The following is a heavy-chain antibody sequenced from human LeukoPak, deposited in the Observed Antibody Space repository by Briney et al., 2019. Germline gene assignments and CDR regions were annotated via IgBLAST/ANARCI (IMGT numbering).Heavy chain of an antibody. CDR1: GGSISSNTHH. CDR2: IYTSGST. V-gene: IGHV4-61*02. J-gene: IGHJ4*02. CDR3: AREPSSGWFDY. Sequence: PSETLSLTCIVSGGSISSNTHHWGWIRQPAGEGLEWIGRIYTSGSTNYNPSLKSRVTMSVDTSKNQFSLKLSSVTAADTAVYYCAREPSSGWFDYWGQGTLVTVSS. D-gene: IGHD6-19*01.